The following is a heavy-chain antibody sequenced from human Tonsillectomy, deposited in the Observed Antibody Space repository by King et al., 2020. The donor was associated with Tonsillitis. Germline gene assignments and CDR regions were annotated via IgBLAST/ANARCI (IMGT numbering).Heavy chain of an antibody. CDR3: AKDPGDQDHFDY. V-gene: IGHV3-30-3*01. Sequence: VQLVESGGGVVQPGRFLRLSCAASGFTFSSYAMHWVRQSPGKGLEWVAVISHDGSNTYYTDSVKGRFTISRDNSKNTLFLQMNGLRTEDTALYYCAKDPGDQDHFDYWGQGDLVTVSS. D-gene: IGHD2-2*01. CDR1: GFTFSSYA. J-gene: IGHJ4*02. CDR2: ISHDGSNT.